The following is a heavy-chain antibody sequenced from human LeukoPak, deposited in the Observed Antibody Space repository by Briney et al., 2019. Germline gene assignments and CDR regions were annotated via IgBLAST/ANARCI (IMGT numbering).Heavy chain of an antibody. Sequence: GGSLRLSCAASGFTFSSEWMSWVRQAPGKGLEWVANINQDGSVKYYVDSVKGRFTISRDNAKNSLYLQMNSLRAEDTAVYYCARGDSGDWALGGQGTLVTVSS. CDR2: INQDGSVK. CDR1: GFTFSSEW. J-gene: IGHJ4*02. D-gene: IGHD2-21*02. V-gene: IGHV3-7*01. CDR3: ARGDSGDWAL.